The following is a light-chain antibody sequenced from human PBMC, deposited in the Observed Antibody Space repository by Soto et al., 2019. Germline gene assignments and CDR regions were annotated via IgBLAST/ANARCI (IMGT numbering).Light chain of an antibody. CDR1: QSVSSH. CDR2: GES. CDR3: QQYNNWPLT. Sequence: EIVMTQSPATLSVSPGERATLSCRASQSVSSHLAWFQQKPGQAPRLLIYGESTRATGIPVRFSGSGSGSGTEFTLTISSLQSEDFAVYYCQQYNNWPLTFGDGTKLEIK. V-gene: IGKV3-15*01. J-gene: IGKJ4*01.